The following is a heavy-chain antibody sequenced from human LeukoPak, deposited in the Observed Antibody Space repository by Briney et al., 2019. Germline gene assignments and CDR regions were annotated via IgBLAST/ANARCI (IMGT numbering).Heavy chain of an antibody. Sequence: PSQTLSLTCTVSGGSISNGSYYRSWIRQPAGKGLESIGRIYTSGSTNYNPSLKSRVTISVDTSKNQFSLKLSSVTAADTAVYYCASAPIGVPGGIAFNIWGQGTMVTVSS. J-gene: IGHJ3*02. CDR2: IYTSGST. V-gene: IGHV4-61*02. D-gene: IGHD3-22*01. CDR1: GGSISNGSYY. CDR3: ASAPIGVPGGIAFNI.